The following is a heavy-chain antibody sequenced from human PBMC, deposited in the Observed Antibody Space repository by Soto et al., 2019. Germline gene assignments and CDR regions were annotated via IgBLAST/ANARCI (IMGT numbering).Heavy chain of an antibody. V-gene: IGHV4-31*03. CDR3: ARVGEIIGDH. CDR2: IHYSGTT. J-gene: IGHJ5*02. D-gene: IGHD3-10*01. Sequence: QVQLQESGPGLVKPSQTLSLTCTVSGGSISSSGYYWSWIRQHPGKGLEWIGYIHYSGTTYYSPSLKSRLTISVDTSKNQFSLKLSSVTAADTAVYSCARVGEIIGDHWGQGTLVTVSS. CDR1: GGSISSSGYY.